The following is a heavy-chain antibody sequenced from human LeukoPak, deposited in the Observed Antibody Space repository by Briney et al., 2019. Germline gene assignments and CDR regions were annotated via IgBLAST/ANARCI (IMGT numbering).Heavy chain of an antibody. CDR2: ISSSRSYI. V-gene: IGHV3-21*01. J-gene: IGHJ6*03. CDR3: ARDRKGSSYYYYMDV. D-gene: IGHD6-13*01. CDR1: GFSFSSYS. Sequence: PGGSLRLSCAASGFSFSSYSMNWVRQAPGKGLEWVSSISSSRSYIYFAGSVKGRFTISRDNAKNSLYLQKNSLGAENTAVYYCARDRKGSSYYYYMDVWGKGTTVTVSS.